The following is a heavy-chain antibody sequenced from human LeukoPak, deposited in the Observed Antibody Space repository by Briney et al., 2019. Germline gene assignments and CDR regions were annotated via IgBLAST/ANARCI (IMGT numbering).Heavy chain of an antibody. CDR2: ISYDDTNK. J-gene: IGHJ4*02. D-gene: IGHD3-9*01. CDR3: ARDSDWLPDY. V-gene: IGHV3-30*04. Sequence: PGGSLRLSCAASGFTFSNYALHWVRQAPGKGLEWVAVISYDDTNKYYVDSVKGRFTISRDNSKNTLYLQMNSLRAEDTAVYYCARDSDWLPDYWGQGTLVTVSS. CDR1: GFTFSNYA.